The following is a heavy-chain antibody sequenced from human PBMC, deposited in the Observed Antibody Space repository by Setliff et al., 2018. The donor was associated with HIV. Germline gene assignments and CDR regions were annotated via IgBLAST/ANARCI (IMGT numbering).Heavy chain of an antibody. CDR3: ARDLPDLTGRSLDP. CDR2: IYSCGST. CDR1: GGSISAYF. V-gene: IGHV4-4*07. J-gene: IGHJ5*02. Sequence: KPSETLSLTCTVSGGSISAYFWTWIRQPAGKGLEWIGRIYSCGSTNYNPSLNSRVTMSVDTSKNQFSLKLNSVTAADTAVYYCARDLPDLTGRSLDPWGQGTLVTVSS. D-gene: IGHD7-27*01.